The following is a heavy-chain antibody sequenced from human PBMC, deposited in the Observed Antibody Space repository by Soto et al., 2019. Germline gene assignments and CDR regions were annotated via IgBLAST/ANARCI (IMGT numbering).Heavy chain of an antibody. CDR3: ARDYPPIGQWLLQDYYGMYV. V-gene: IGHV1-18*01. J-gene: IGHJ6*02. CDR1: GYTFTSYG. Sequence: QVQLVQSGAEVKKPGASVKVSCKASGYTFTSYGISWVRQAPGQGLEWMGWSSAYNGNTNYAQQLQGRATMTTDTYKSTAYMELRSLRSDDTAVYYCARDYPPIGQWLLQDYYGMYVWGQGTTVTVSS. D-gene: IGHD6-19*01. CDR2: SSAYNGNT.